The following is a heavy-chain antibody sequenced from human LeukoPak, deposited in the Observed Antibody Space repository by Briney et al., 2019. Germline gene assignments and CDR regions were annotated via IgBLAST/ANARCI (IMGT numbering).Heavy chain of an antibody. V-gene: IGHV3-23*01. Sequence: PGGSLRLSCAASGFTFSSSAMSWVRQAPGKGLEWVSAISNNGGYTYYADSVQGRFTISRDNSKSTLCLQMNSLRTEDTAVYYCTTVGVAVAGTFYYYYGMDVWGQGTTVTVSS. J-gene: IGHJ6*02. CDR2: ISNNGGYT. CDR3: TTVGVAVAGTFYYYYGMDV. D-gene: IGHD6-19*01. CDR1: GFTFSSSA.